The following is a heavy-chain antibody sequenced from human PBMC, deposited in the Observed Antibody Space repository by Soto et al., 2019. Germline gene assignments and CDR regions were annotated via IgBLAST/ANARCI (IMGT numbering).Heavy chain of an antibody. D-gene: IGHD3-22*01. CDR1: GFSLSTGGVG. V-gene: IGHV2-5*02. CDR3: VHRRVDSSRLWNYGAFDI. CDR2: IYWDDDK. Sequence: QITLEESGPTLVNPTQTLTLACTFSGFSLSTGGVGVGWIRQPPGKALDWLALIYWDDDKLYSPSLKSRLTITKDTSKNQVVLTMTNMDPVDTGTYYCVHRRVDSSRLWNYGAFDIWGQGTMVTVSS. J-gene: IGHJ3*02.